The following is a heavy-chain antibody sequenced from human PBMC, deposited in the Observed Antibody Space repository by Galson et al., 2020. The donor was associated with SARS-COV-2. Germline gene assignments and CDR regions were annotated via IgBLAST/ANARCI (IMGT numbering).Heavy chain of an antibody. CDR2: VYYSGST. Sequence: SETLSLTCTVSSGSMSGHYWSWIRQSPGKGLEWMGYVYYSGSTNYNPSLRSQATISLDTSKNQYSLRLTSVTAEDTAVYYCAKGSGGYSIKWDSSPLDPWGQGTPVTVSS. V-gene: IGHV4-59*11. CDR1: SGSMSGHY. D-gene: IGHD1-26*01. J-gene: IGHJ5*02. CDR3: AKGSGGYSIKWDSSPLDP.